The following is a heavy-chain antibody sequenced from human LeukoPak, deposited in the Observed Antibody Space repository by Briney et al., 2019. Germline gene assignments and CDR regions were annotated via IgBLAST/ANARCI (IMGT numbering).Heavy chain of an antibody. CDR1: GYTFTSYA. CDR3: ARSLHYYDSSGYSGRAFDI. J-gene: IGHJ3*02. D-gene: IGHD3-22*01. V-gene: IGHV1-3*01. CDR2: INAGNGNT. Sequence: ASVKVSCKASGYTFTSYAMHWVRQAPGQRLEWMGWINAGNGNTKYSQKFQGRVTITRDTSASTAYMELSSLRSEDTAVYYCARSLHYYDSSGYSGRAFDIWGQGTMVTVSS.